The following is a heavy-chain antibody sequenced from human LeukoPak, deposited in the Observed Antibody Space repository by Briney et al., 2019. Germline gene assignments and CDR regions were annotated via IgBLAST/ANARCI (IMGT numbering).Heavy chain of an antibody. CDR3: ARSDSSSWLFDY. J-gene: IGHJ4*02. CDR1: GGSFSGYY. D-gene: IGHD6-13*01. Sequence: SETLSLTCAVYGGSFSGYYWGWIRQPPGKGLEWIGSMYHSGSTFHNPSLKSRVTISVDTSKNQVSLQLSSVTAADTAVYYCARSDSSSWLFDYWGQGTLVTVSS. CDR2: MYHSGST. V-gene: IGHV4-38-2*01.